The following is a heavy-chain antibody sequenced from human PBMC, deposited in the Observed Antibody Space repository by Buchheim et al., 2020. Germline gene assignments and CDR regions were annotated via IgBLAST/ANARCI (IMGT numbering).Heavy chain of an antibody. J-gene: IGHJ6*02. Sequence: EVQLLESGGGLVQPGGSLRLSCAASGFTFSSYTMNWVRQAPGKGLEWVSGIIGSGGDTYYADSVKGRFTISRDNSKNTLSPQMNSLRAEDTAVYYCAKPFSSSGWGYYNYAMDVWGQGTT. CDR2: IIGSGGDT. V-gene: IGHV3-23*01. CDR3: AKPFSSSGWGYYNYAMDV. D-gene: IGHD6-19*01. CDR1: GFTFSSYT.